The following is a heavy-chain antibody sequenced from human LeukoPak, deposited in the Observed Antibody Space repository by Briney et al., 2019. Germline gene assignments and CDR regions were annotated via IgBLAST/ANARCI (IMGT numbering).Heavy chain of an antibody. CDR2: INSDGSST. D-gene: IGHD2-21*02. CDR3: AKDRGDYRVRYFFDY. CDR1: GVTFSSYW. V-gene: IGHV3-74*01. Sequence: GGSLTLSCAASGVTFSSYWMHWVRQAPGKGLVWVSRINSDGSSTSYADSVKGRFTISRDNAKNTLYLQMNSLRAEDTAAYYCAKDRGDYRVRYFFDYWGQGTLVTVSS. J-gene: IGHJ4*02.